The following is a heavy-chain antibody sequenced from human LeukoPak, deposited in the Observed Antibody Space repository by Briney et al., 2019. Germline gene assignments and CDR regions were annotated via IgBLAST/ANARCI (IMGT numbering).Heavy chain of an antibody. Sequence: PGGSLRLSCAASGFTFSSYWMSWVRQAPGKGLEWVANIKQDGSEKYYVDSVKGRFTISRDNAKNSLYLQMNSLRAEDTAVYYCARGPGGQWLVLDYWGQGTLVTVSS. CDR1: GFTFSSYW. V-gene: IGHV3-7*03. J-gene: IGHJ4*02. CDR3: ARGPGGQWLVLDY. D-gene: IGHD6-19*01. CDR2: IKQDGSEK.